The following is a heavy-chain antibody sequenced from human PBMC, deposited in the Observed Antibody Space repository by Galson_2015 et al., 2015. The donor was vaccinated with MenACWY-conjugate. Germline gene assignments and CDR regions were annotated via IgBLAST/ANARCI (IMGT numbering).Heavy chain of an antibody. D-gene: IGHD4-23*01. CDR2: IKSKTDGGTT. J-gene: IGHJ4*02. CDR3: TRRSYYGGNS. CDR1: GFTFSGSA. V-gene: IGHV3-15*01. Sequence: SLRLSCAASGFTFSGSAMHWVRQASGKGLEWVGRIKSKTDGGTTDYAAPVKGRFTISRDDSKNTLYLQMNSLKTEDTAVYYCTRRSYYGGNSWGQGTLFTVSS.